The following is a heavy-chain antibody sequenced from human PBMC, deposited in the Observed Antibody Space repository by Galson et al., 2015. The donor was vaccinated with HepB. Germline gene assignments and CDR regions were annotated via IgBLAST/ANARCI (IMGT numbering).Heavy chain of an antibody. D-gene: IGHD3-16*01. CDR3: TRVWGYVWGKYNWFDP. CDR1: GFTFGDYA. J-gene: IGHJ5*02. V-gene: IGHV3-49*03. Sequence: SLRLSCAASGFTFGDYAMSWFRQAPGKGLEWVGFIRSKAYGGTTEYAASVKGRFTISRDDSKSIAYLQMNSLKTEDTAVYYCTRVWGYVWGKYNWFDPWGQGTLVTVSS. CDR2: IRSKAYGGTT.